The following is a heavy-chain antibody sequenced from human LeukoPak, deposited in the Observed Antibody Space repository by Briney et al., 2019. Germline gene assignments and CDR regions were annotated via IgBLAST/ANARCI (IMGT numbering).Heavy chain of an antibody. CDR2: ISDSGGST. J-gene: IGHJ2*01. CDR1: GFTFSTYT. CDR3: ARALGDTYHYFDL. V-gene: IGHV3-23*01. Sequence: AGGSLRLSCAASGFTFSTYTMTWVRQAPGKGLEWVSTISDSGGSTYYADSVKGRFTISRDNSKNTLYLQMNSLRAEDTALYYCARALGDTYHYFDLWGRGTLVTVSS. D-gene: IGHD2-21*01.